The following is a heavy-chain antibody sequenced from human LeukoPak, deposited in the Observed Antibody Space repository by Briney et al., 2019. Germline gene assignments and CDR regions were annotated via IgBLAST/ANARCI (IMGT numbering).Heavy chain of an antibody. CDR1: GFTFSSYG. D-gene: IGHD5-12*01. V-gene: IGHV3-33*01. CDR2: IWYDGSNK. CDR3: ARDDNGYDYGYGMDV. J-gene: IGHJ6*02. Sequence: PGGSLRLSCAASGFTFSSYGMHWVRQAPGKGLEWVAVIWYDGSNKYYADSVKGRFTISRDNSKNTLYLQMNSLRAEDTAVYYCARDDNGYDYGYGMDVWGQGTTVTVSS.